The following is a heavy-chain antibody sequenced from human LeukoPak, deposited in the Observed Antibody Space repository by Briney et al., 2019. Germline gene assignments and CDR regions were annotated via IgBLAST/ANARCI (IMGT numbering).Heavy chain of an antibody. D-gene: IGHD2-2*01. CDR3: ATNLGYCSSTSCPSYYYYMDV. V-gene: IGHV1-24*01. CDR2: FDPEDGET. J-gene: IGHJ6*03. CDR1: GYTLTELS. Sequence: ASVKVSCKVSGYTLTELSMHWVRQAPGKGLEWMGGFDPEDGETIYAQKFQGRVIMTEDTSTETAYMELSSLRSEDTAVYYCATNLGYCSSTSCPSYYYYMDVWGKGTTVTVSS.